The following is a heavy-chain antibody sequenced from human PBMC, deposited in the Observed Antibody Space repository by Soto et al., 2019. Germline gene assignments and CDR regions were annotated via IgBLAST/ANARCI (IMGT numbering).Heavy chain of an antibody. J-gene: IGHJ4*02. Sequence: QLQLQESGSGLVKPSQTLSLTCAVSGGSISSGGYSWSWIRQPPGKGLEWIGYIYHSGSTYYNPSLKSRVTIAVDRSKNQSSLQLSSVTAADTAVYYCAAGGGLPRYYWGQGTLVTVSS. D-gene: IGHD5-12*01. CDR1: GGSISSGGYS. CDR3: AAGGGLPRYY. CDR2: IYHSGST. V-gene: IGHV4-30-2*01.